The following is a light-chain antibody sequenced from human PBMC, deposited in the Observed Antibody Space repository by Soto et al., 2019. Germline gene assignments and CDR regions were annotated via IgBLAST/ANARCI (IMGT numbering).Light chain of an antibody. Sequence: EIVLTQSPGTLSLSPGETAALSCRASRSLSDNHLAWYQQRPGQAPRLLIYNSSSRAAGIPDRFRGSGSGTDFTLTIRRLEPEDFGVSYCQQYSDAPHTFGLGTKVEIQ. V-gene: IGKV3-20*01. CDR2: NSS. CDR3: QQYSDAPHT. J-gene: IGKJ2*01. CDR1: RSLSDNH.